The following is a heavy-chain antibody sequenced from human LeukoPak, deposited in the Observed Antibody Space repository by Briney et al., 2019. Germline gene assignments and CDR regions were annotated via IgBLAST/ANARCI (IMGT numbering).Heavy chain of an antibody. CDR1: GYTFTSYD. CDR3: ARDYDSSGYYLGY. J-gene: IGHJ4*02. CDR2: INPNSGGT. V-gene: IGHV1-18*01. D-gene: IGHD3-22*01. Sequence: ASVKVSCKASGYTFTSYDINWVRQAPGQGLEWMGWINPNSGGTNYAQKLQGRVTMTTDTSTSTAYMELRSLRSDDTAVYYCARDYDSSGYYLGYWGQGTLVTVSS.